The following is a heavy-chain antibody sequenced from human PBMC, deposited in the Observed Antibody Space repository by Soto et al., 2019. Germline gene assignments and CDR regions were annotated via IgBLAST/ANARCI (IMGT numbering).Heavy chain of an antibody. V-gene: IGHV3-9*01. CDR1: GFTFDDYA. Sequence: EVQLVESGGGLVQPGRSLRLSCAASGFTFDDYAMHWVRQAAGKGLEWVSGISWNSGSIGYADSVKGRFTISRDNAKNSLYLQMNSLRAEDTALYYCAKDRYSSSSSPDYWGQGTLVTVSS. CDR3: AKDRYSSSSSPDY. CDR2: ISWNSGSI. J-gene: IGHJ4*02. D-gene: IGHD6-6*01.